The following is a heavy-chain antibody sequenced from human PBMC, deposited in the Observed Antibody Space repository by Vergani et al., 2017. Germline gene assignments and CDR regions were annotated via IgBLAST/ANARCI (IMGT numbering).Heavy chain of an antibody. CDR1: GYTFTSYY. J-gene: IGHJ6*02. D-gene: IGHD3-9*01. CDR3: ARDAYPLGSYDSLTGYPLHYYYGMDV. CDR2: INPSGGST. V-gene: IGHV1-46*01. Sequence: QVQLVQSGAEVKKPGASVKVSCKASGYTFTSYYMHWVRQAPGQGLEWMGIINPSGGSTSYAQKFQGRVTMTRDTSTSSVYMELSSLRSEDTAVYYGARDAYPLGSYDSLTGYPLHYYYGMDVWGQGTTVTVSS.